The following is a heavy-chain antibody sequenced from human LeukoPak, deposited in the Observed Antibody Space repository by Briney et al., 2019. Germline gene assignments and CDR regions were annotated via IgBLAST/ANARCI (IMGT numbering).Heavy chain of an antibody. J-gene: IGHJ4*02. CDR1: GFTFSTNW. V-gene: IGHV3-7*01. CDR3: AKAGNGFHY. D-gene: IGHD2-8*01. Sequence: GGSLRLSCAASGFTFSTNWMSWVRQAPGKGLEWVANIKQDGSEKNYVDPVKGRFTISRDNAKSSLYLQMNSLRVEDTALYYCAKAGNGFHYWGQGALVTVSS. CDR2: IKQDGSEK.